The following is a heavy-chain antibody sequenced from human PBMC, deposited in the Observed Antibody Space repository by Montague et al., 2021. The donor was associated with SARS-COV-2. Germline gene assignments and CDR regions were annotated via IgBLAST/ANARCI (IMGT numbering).Heavy chain of an antibody. Sequence: SETLSLTCAVHGGSFSTYSWNWIRQPPAKGLEWIGEIHHGGSTNYNPSLKSRVTISVDTSKNQFSLKLTSVAAADTAVYYCARLGDGVVPSPRLGVGPYYSYYYMDVWGKGTTVTVSS. CDR2: IHHGGST. J-gene: IGHJ6*03. D-gene: IGHD3-10*01. CDR3: ARLGDGVVPSPRLGVGPYYSYYYMDV. CDR1: GGSFSTYS. V-gene: IGHV4-34*01.